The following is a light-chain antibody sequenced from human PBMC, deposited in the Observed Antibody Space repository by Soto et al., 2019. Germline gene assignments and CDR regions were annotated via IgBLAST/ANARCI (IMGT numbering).Light chain of an antibody. J-gene: IGKJ5*01. CDR2: GAS. CDR1: QSVSSSY. V-gene: IGKV3-15*01. Sequence: TQSPGTLSLSPGERATLSCRASQSVSSSYLAWYQQKPGQAPRLLIYGASTRATGIPARFSGSGSGTEFTLTISSLQSEDLAVYYCQQYNNWPPITFGQGTRLEIK. CDR3: QQYNNWPPIT.